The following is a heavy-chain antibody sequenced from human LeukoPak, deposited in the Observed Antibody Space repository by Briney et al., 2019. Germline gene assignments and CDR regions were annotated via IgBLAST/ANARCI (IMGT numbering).Heavy chain of an antibody. CDR1: GFTFSSYS. V-gene: IGHV3-21*01. CDR3: ARGSGPNGDY. CDR2: ISSSSSYI. D-gene: IGHD1-14*01. J-gene: IGHJ4*02. Sequence: AGGSLRLSCAASGFTFSSYSMNWVRQAPGKGLEWVSSISSSSSYIYYADSVKGRFTISRDNAKNSLYLQMNSLRAEDTAVYYCARGSGPNGDYWGQGTLVTVSS.